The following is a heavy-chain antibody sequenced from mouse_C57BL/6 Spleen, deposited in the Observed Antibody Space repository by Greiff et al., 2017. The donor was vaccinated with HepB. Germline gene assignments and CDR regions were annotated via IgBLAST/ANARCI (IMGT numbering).Heavy chain of an antibody. Sequence: VQLKESGAELVRPGASVKLSCTASGFNIKDDYMHWVKQRPEQGLEWIGWIDPENGDTEYASKFQGKATITADTSSNTAYLQLSSLTSEDTAVYYCTYGYYRSYWGQGTTLTVSS. CDR2: IDPENGDT. J-gene: IGHJ2*01. V-gene: IGHV14-4*01. CDR1: GFNIKDDY. CDR3: TYGYYRSY. D-gene: IGHD2-3*01.